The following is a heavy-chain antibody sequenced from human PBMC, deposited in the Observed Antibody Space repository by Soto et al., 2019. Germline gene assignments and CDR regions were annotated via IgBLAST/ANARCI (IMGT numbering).Heavy chain of an antibody. D-gene: IGHD2-8*01. CDR3: ARDRLNFGVPFDT. V-gene: IGHV4-4*02. Sequence: QVQLQESGPGLVKPSGTLSLTCDVFGASITSSNWWSWVRQSPGGGMEWIGEVVHGGSTNYNPSLQIRVTVSVDKSKDQSSLILTSLTAADAAVYYCARDRLNFGVPFDTWGEGIRVTVSS. CDR2: VVHGGST. J-gene: IGHJ4*02. CDR1: GASITSSNW.